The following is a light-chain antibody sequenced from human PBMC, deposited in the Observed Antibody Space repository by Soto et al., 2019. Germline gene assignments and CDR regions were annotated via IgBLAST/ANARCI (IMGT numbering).Light chain of an antibody. J-gene: IGLJ2*01. V-gene: IGLV1-44*01. CDR3: AAWDVSFVV. Sequence: QSVLTQPPSASGTPGQRVTISCSGSRSNIGTNTVTWYQQLPGMAPKLLIHSNNQRPSVVTDRFSGSKSGTSASLAISGLQSEDEADYYCAAWDVSFVVFGGGTKVTVL. CDR2: SNN. CDR1: RSNIGTNT.